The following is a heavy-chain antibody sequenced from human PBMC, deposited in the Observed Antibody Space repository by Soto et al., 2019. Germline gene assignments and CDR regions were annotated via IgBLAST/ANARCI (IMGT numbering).Heavy chain of an antibody. J-gene: IGHJ6*03. D-gene: IGHD3-10*01. CDR2: MNPNSGNT. V-gene: IGHV1-8*01. CDR1: GYTFTSYD. CDR3: ARGVGSGRPRGGYYYYMDV. Sequence: QVQLVQSGAEVKKPGASVKVSCKASGYTFTSYDINWVRQATGQGLEWMGWMNPNSGNTGYAQKFQGRVTMTRNTSISTAYMELSSLRSEDTAVYYCARGVGSGRPRGGYYYYMDVWGKGPTVTVSS.